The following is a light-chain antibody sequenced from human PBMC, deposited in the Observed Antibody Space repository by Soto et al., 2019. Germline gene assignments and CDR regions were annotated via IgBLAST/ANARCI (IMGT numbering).Light chain of an antibody. V-gene: IGKV3D-15*01. CDR1: QSVPSSR. CDR2: GGS. CDR3: QQYGTGPPWT. Sequence: EIQMTQSPATLSVSPGETVTLSCRASQSVPSSRVAWYQQRPGQAPRLLLYGGSTRAFGIPARFSGGGSGTEFTLTISSLQSGDLAVYHCQQYGTGPPWTFGQGTKV. J-gene: IGKJ1*01.